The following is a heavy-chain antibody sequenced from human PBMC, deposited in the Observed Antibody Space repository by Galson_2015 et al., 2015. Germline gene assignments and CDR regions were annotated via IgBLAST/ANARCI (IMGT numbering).Heavy chain of an antibody. D-gene: IGHD3-9*01. J-gene: IGHJ6*02. CDR3: ARDLEKGVLRYFDSPIIMGYYYYGMDV. CDR1: GFTFSSYA. Sequence: SLRLSCAASGFTFSSYAMSWVRQAPGKGLEWVSAISGSGGSTYYADSVKGRFTISRDNSKNTLYLQMNSLRAEDTAVYYCARDLEKGVLRYFDSPIIMGYYYYGMDVWGQGTTVTVSS. V-gene: IGHV3-23*01. CDR2: ISGSGGST.